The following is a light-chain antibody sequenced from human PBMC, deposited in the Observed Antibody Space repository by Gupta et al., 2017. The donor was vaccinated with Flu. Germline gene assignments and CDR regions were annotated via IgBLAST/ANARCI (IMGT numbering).Light chain of an antibody. CDR1: ISTIGGNP. V-gene: IGLV1-44*01. CDR3: YSADDNLNGTNWV. J-gene: IGLJ3*02. Sequence: QSVLTQPLSASGPAGPTVPIACSGSISTIGGNPVYGYQPLPGTAPKLLVFYNRQRPSGVPDRVSGSTSGTAASVAISRLRSEDEADYDCYSADDNLNGTNWVFGGGTKLTVL. CDR2: YNR.